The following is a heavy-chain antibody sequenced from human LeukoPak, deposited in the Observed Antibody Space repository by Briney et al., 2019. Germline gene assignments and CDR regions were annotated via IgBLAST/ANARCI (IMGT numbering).Heavy chain of an antibody. CDR3: AREGVAATGLDY. J-gene: IGHJ4*02. V-gene: IGHV1-46*01. D-gene: IGHD6-13*01. Sequence: ASVKVSCKASGYTFSIYNMHWVRQAPGQGLERVGIINPSGGSASDAQKFQGRVTMTRDTSTSTLYMELSSLRSEDTAVYYCAREGVAATGLDYWGQGTLVTVSS. CDR1: GYTFSIYN. CDR2: INPSGGSA.